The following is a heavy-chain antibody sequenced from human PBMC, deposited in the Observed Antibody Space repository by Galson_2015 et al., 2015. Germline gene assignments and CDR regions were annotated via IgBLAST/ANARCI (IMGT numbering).Heavy chain of an antibody. D-gene: IGHD2-21*02. Sequence: SVKVSCKASGYTFTSYGISWVRQAPGQGLEWMGWISAYNGNTNYAQKLQGRVTMTTDTSTSTAYMELRSLRSDDTAVYYCARDRLPYCGGDCPTDYWGQGTLVTVSS. CDR2: ISAYNGNT. J-gene: IGHJ4*02. CDR3: ARDRLPYCGGDCPTDY. CDR1: GYTFTSYG. V-gene: IGHV1-18*01.